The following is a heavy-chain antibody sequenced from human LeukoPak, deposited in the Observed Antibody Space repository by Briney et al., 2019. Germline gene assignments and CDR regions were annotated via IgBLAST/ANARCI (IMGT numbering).Heavy chain of an antibody. J-gene: IGHJ4*02. CDR1: GFTFSSYE. Sequence: GGSLRLSCAASGFTFSSYEMNWVREAPGRGLEWVSYISSSGSTIYYADSVKGRFTISRDNAKNSLYLQMNSLRAEDTAVYYCARESRGWKRGFDYWGQGTLVTVSS. V-gene: IGHV3-48*03. CDR3: ARESRGWKRGFDY. CDR2: ISSSGSTI. D-gene: IGHD6-19*01.